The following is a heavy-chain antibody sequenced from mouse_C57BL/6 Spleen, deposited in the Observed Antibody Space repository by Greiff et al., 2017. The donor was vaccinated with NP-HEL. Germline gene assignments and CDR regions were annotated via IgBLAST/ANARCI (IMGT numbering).Heavy chain of an antibody. V-gene: IGHV2-2*01. CDR2: IWSGGST. CDR1: GFSLTSYG. Sequence: QVQLQQSGPGLVQPSQSLSITCTVSGFSLTSYGVHWVRQSPGKGLEWLGVIWSGGSTDYNADFISRLSISKDNSKSQVFFKMTSLQADDTAIYYCAISTMITTDWYFDVWGTGTTVTVSS. J-gene: IGHJ1*03. D-gene: IGHD2-4*01. CDR3: AISTMITTDWYFDV.